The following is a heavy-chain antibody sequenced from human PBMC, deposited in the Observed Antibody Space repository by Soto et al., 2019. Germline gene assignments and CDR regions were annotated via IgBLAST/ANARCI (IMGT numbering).Heavy chain of an antibody. CDR1: GGSISSGGYY. CDR3: ARKGGEGDTAMVLFDY. Sequence: QVQLQESGPGLVKPSQTLSLTCTVSGGSISSGGYYWSWIRQHPGKGLEWIGYIYYSGSTYYNPSIKSRVTISVDTPKNQFSLKLSSVTAADTAVEYCARKGGEGDTAMVLFDYWGQGTLVTVSS. D-gene: IGHD5-18*01. J-gene: IGHJ4*02. V-gene: IGHV4-31*03. CDR2: IYYSGST.